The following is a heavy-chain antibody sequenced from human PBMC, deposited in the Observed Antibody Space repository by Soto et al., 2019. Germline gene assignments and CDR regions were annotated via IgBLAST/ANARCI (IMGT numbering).Heavy chain of an antibody. J-gene: IGHJ4*02. CDR1: GFTFSNAW. V-gene: IGHV3-15*01. CDR2: IKSKTDGGTT. Sequence: GGSLRLSCAASGFTFSNAWMSWVRQAPGKGLEWVGRIKSKTDGGTTDYAAPVKGRFTISRDDSKNTLYLQMNSLKTEDTAVYYCTKEYEGRYGPTPFDYWGQGTLVTVSS. D-gene: IGHD3-16*01. CDR3: TKEYEGRYGPTPFDY.